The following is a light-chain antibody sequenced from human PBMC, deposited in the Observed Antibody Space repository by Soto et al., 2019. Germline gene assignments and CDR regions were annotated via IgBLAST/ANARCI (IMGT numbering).Light chain of an antibody. Sequence: DIQMTQSPSTLSASVGDRVIIICRASQSISDYLAWYQQKPGKAPKLLIYDASNLESGVPSTFSGSGSGTEFTLTISSLQPDDFATYYCQQYYTYWHMFGQGTRVEIK. V-gene: IGKV1-5*02. J-gene: IGKJ1*01. CDR3: QQYYTYWHM. CDR1: QSISDY. CDR2: DAS.